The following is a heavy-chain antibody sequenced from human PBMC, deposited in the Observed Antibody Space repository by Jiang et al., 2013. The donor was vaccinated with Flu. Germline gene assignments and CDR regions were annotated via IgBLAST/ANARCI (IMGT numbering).Heavy chain of an antibody. CDR3: ARDCADPKHQAGHYYYGMDV. J-gene: IGHJ6*02. V-gene: IGHV3-33*01. CDR2: IWYDGSNK. CDR1: GFTFSSYG. Sequence: VQLVESGGGVVQPGRSLRLSCAASGFTFSSYGMHWVRQAPGKGLEWVAVIWYDGSNKYYADSVKGRFTISRDNSKNTLYLQMNSLRAEDTAVYYCARDCADPKHQAGHYYYGMDVWGQGTTVTVSS.